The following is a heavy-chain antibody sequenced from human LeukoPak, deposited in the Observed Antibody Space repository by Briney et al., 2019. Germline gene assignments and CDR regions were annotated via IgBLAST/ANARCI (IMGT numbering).Heavy chain of an antibody. J-gene: IGHJ4*02. CDR3: AIDTIIAAADFDY. D-gene: IGHD6-13*01. CDR2: ISGSGGST. V-gene: IGHV3-23*01. Sequence: GGSLRLTCAASGFTFSSYAMSWVRQASGKGLEWVSAISGSGGSTYYADSVKGRFTISRDNSKNTLYLQMNSLRAEDTAVYYCAIDTIIAAADFDYWGQGTLVTVSS. CDR1: GFTFSSYA.